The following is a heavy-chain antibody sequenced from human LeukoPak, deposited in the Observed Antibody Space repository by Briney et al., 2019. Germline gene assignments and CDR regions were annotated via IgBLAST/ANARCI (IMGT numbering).Heavy chain of an antibody. Sequence: ASVKVSCKASGGTFSSYAISWVRQAPGQGLEWMGRIIPILGIANCAQKFQGRVTITADKSTSTAYMELSSLRSEDTAVYYCARVLSLTDNWSDPWGQGTLVTVSS. J-gene: IGHJ5*02. CDR3: ARVLSLTDNWSDP. CDR2: IIPILGIA. CDR1: GGTFSSYA. V-gene: IGHV1-69*04.